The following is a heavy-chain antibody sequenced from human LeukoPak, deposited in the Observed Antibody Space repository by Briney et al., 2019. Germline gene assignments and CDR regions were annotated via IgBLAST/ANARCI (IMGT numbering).Heavy chain of an antibody. CDR1: GFTFSDHA. J-gene: IGHJ4*02. V-gene: IGHV3-30-3*01. D-gene: IGHD3-9*01. Sequence: GGSLRLSCAASGFTFSDHAMSWVRQAPGKGLEWVAVISYDGSNKYYADSVKGRFTISRDNSKNTLYLQMNSLRAEDTAVYYCARDAGDILTEYYFDYWGQGTLVTVSS. CDR3: ARDAGDILTEYYFDY. CDR2: ISYDGSNK.